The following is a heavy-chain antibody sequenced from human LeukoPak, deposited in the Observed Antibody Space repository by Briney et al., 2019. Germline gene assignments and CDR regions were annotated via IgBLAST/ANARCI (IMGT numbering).Heavy chain of an antibody. V-gene: IGHV3-21*01. D-gene: IGHD6-19*01. CDR1: GFTFSSYS. J-gene: IGHJ3*02. Sequence: GGSLRLSCAASGFTFSSYSMNWVRQAPGKGLEWVSSISSSSSYIYYADSVKGRFTISRDNAKNSLYLQMNSLRAEDTAVYYCARDRGIAVAGEFDAFDIWGQGTMVTVSS. CDR3: ARDRGIAVAGEFDAFDI. CDR2: ISSSSSYI.